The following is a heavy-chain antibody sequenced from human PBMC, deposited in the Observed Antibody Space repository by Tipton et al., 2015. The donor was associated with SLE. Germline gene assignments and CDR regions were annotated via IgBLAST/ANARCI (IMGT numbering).Heavy chain of an antibody. D-gene: IGHD2-21*01. CDR2: LYTSGST. Sequence: TLSLPCTVSGGPINSGSSYWNWIRQPAGKGLEWIGRLYTSGSTHYNPSLKSRITISVDTSKNQFSLKLSSVTAADTAVYYCARDAPYCGGGCYADWGQGSLVTVSS. CDR3: ARDAPYCGGGCYAD. J-gene: IGHJ4*02. V-gene: IGHV4-61*02. CDR1: GGPINSGSSY.